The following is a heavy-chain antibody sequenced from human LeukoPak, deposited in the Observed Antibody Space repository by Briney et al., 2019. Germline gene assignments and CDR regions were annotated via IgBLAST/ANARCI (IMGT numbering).Heavy chain of an antibody. J-gene: IGHJ4*02. Sequence: SETLSLTCTASGVSISSSSYYWGWLRQPPGKGLEWIGSIYYSGSTYYNPSLKSRVTISVDTSKNQFSLKLSSVTAADTAVYYCATQRWLQFLDYWGQGTLVTVSS. V-gene: IGHV4-39*01. D-gene: IGHD5-24*01. CDR3: ATQRWLQFLDY. CDR2: IYYSGST. CDR1: GVSISSSSYY.